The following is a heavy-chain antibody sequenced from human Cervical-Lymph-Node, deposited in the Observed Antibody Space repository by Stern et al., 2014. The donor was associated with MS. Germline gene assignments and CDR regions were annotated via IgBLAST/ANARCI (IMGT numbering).Heavy chain of an antibody. Sequence: QLQLQESGPGLVKPSETLSLTCTVSGGSISSSSYYWGWIRQPPGKGLEWIGSIYYSGSTYYNPSLKSRVTISVDTSKNQFSLKRSSVTAADTAVYYCAYAVAGLFDYWGQGTLVTVSS. D-gene: IGHD6-19*01. CDR1: GGSISSSSYY. CDR2: IYYSGST. V-gene: IGHV4-39*01. J-gene: IGHJ4*02. CDR3: AYAVAGLFDY.